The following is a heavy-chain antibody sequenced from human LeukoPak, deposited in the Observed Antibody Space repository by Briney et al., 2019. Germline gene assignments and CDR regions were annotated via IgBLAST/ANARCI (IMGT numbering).Heavy chain of an antibody. V-gene: IGHV4-59*08. CDR3: ARHTELGGDFDY. D-gene: IGHD1-14*01. Sequence: PSETLSLTWTVAGGSISNYCWSWIRQPPGKGLEWIGYIYYSGSTNNNPSLKSRVTISVDTSKNQFSLKLSSVTAADTALYYCARHTELGGDFDYWGQGTLVTVSS. J-gene: IGHJ4*02. CDR1: GGSISNYC. CDR2: IYYSGST.